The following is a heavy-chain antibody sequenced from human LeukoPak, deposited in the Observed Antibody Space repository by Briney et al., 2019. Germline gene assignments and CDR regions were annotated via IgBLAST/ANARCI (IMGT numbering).Heavy chain of an antibody. CDR1: GFTFSNYA. Sequence: GRPLRLTCAASGFTFSNYAMHWVRQAPGKGLEWVAVISFDGSKKYYADSVKGQFTISRDNSKSTLYLQMNSLRAEDTALYYCVRSRATSGGYYFAYWGQGALVTVSS. CDR2: ISFDGSKK. D-gene: IGHD3-16*01. J-gene: IGHJ4*02. CDR3: VRSRATSGGYYFAY. V-gene: IGHV3-30*04.